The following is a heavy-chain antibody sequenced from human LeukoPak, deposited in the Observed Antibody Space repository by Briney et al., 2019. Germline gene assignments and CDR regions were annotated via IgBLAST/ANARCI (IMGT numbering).Heavy chain of an antibody. CDR2: ISSSSSTI. D-gene: IGHD4-17*01. J-gene: IGHJ4*02. CDR1: GFTFSSYS. CDR3: ARGYGDYLDY. V-gene: IGHV3-48*01. Sequence: GGSLRLPCAASGFTFSSYSMNWVRQAPGKGLEWVSYISSSSSTIYYADSVKGRFTISRDNAKNSLYLQMNSLRAEDTAVYYCARGYGDYLDYWGQGTLVTVSS.